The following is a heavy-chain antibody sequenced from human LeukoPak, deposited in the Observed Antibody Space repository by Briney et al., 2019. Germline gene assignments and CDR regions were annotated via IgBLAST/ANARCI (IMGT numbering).Heavy chain of an antibody. J-gene: IGHJ6*02. CDR1: GFTVSSNY. V-gene: IGHV3-53*01. CDR3: ARDKGQQQLVRNYYGMDV. CDR2: IYSGGST. Sequence: GGSLRLSCAASGFTVSSNYMSWVRQAPGKGLEWVSVIYSGGSTYYADSVKGRFTISRDNSKNTLYLQMNSLRAEDTAVYYCARDKGQQQLVRNYYGMDVWGQGTTVTVSS. D-gene: IGHD6-13*01.